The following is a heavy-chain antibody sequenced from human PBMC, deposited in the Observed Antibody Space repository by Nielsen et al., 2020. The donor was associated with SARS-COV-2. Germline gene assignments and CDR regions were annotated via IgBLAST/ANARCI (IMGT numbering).Heavy chain of an antibody. CDR2: IYSGGST. D-gene: IGHD3-22*01. J-gene: IGHJ6*02. CDR3: ARGDDYYDSSGYSNYYGMDV. Sequence: GESLKTSCAASGFTVSSNYMSWVRQAPGKGLEWVSVIYSGGSTYYADSVKGRFTISRDNAKNTLYLQMNSLRAEDTAVYYCARGDDYYDSSGYSNYYGMDVWGQGTTVTVSS. V-gene: IGHV3-53*01. CDR1: GFTVSSNY.